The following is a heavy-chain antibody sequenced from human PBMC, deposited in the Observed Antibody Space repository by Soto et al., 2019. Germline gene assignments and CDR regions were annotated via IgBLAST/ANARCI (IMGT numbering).Heavy chain of an antibody. CDR1: GFTFSGSA. J-gene: IGHJ6*02. CDR2: IRSKANSYAT. Sequence: GGSLRLSCVASGFTFSGSAMHWVRQASGKGLAWVGRIRSKANSYATAYAASVKGRFTISRDESKNTAYLQMNSLKTEDTAVYYCTRVGGNHYYYYYGMDVWGQGTTVTVSS. CDR3: TRVGGNHYYYYYGMDV. V-gene: IGHV3-73*01. D-gene: IGHD2-15*01.